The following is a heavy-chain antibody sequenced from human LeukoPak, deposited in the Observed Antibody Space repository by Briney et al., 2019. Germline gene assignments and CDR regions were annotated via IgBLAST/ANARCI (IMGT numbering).Heavy chain of an antibody. J-gene: IGHJ4*02. V-gene: IGHV3-15*01. D-gene: IGHD5-12*01. CDR3: TTGGYGGQFDY. CDR2: IKSKTDGGTT. CDR1: GFAFSNAW. Sequence: GGSLRLSCAASGFAFSNAWMSWVRQTPGKGLEWVGRIKSKTDGGTTDYAAPVKGRFTISRDDSKNTLYLQMNSLKTEDTAVYYCTTGGYGGQFDYWGQGTLVTVSS.